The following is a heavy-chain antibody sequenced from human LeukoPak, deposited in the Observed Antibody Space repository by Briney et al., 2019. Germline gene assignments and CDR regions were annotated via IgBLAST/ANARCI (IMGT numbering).Heavy chain of an antibody. CDR3: ATSKLQLFPFDY. CDR2: IYYSGRS. CDR1: GGSIMVAAYS. J-gene: IGHJ4*02. D-gene: IGHD3-10*01. Sequence: PSETLSLTCTVSGGSIMVAAYSWSWIRQPPGKGLEWIGYIYYSGRSYYNPSLKSRVTISLDRSKNQFSLRLSSVTAADTAVYYCATSKLQLFPFDYWGQGTLVTVSS. V-gene: IGHV4-30-2*01.